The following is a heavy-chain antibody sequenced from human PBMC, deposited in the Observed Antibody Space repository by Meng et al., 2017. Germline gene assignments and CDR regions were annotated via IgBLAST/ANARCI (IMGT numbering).Heavy chain of an antibody. J-gene: IGHJ4*02. CDR1: GFTFSSYA. V-gene: IGHV3-30*01. Sequence: VLLVEAGGGLVKPGWFLRLSYAACGFTFSSYAMHWVRQAPGKGLEWVAVISYDGSNKYYADSVKGRFTISRDNSKNTLYLQMNSLRAEDTAVYYCARDRSMGGASDDYWGQGTLVTVSS. D-gene: IGHD3-16*01. CDR2: ISYDGSNK. CDR3: ARDRSMGGASDDY.